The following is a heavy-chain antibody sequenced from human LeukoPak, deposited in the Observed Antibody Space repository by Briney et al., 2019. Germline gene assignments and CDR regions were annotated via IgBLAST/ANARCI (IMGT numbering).Heavy chain of an antibody. V-gene: IGHV3-23*01. CDR2: FTSSSRSI. CDR1: GFTFSSYS. Sequence: PGGSLRLSCAASGFTFSSYSMTWVRQAPGKGLEWVSSFTSSSRSIYYADSVKGRFTISRDNSKNTLYLQMNSLRAEDTAVYYCATPPMRYYYDSSGYSPVFDYWGQGTLVTVSS. CDR3: ATPPMRYYYDSSGYSPVFDY. D-gene: IGHD3-22*01. J-gene: IGHJ4*02.